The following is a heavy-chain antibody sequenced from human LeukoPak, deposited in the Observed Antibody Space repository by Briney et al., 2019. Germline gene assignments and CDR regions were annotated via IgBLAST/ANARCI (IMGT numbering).Heavy chain of an antibody. CDR1: GGSISSNSYY. J-gene: IGHJ5*02. CDR3: ARGRLRVAARPNWFDP. D-gene: IGHD6-6*01. V-gene: IGHV4-39*07. CDR2: IYYSGST. Sequence: SETLSLTCTVSGGSISSNSYYWGWIRQPPGKGLEWIGSIYYSGSTYYKSSLKSRVTISVDTSKNQFSLKLSSVTAADTAVYYCARGRLRVAARPNWFDPWGQGTLVTVSS.